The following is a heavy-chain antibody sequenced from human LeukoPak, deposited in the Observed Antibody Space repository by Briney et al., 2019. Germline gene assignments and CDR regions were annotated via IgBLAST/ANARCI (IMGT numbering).Heavy chain of an antibody. Sequence: PGGSLRLSCAASGFTFDDYAMHWVRQAPGKGLEWVSLISGDGGSTYYADSVKGRFTISRDNSKNTVFLQMGSLRAEDVAVYYCARIRKTVAGTSDYYYYMDVWGKGTTVTVSS. CDR1: GFTFDDYA. CDR2: ISGDGGST. V-gene: IGHV3-43*02. CDR3: ARIRKTVAGTSDYYYYMDV. D-gene: IGHD6-19*01. J-gene: IGHJ6*03.